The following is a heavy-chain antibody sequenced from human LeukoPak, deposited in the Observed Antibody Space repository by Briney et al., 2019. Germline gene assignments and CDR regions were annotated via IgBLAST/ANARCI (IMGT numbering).Heavy chain of an antibody. CDR3: AKDMYSSSPSWFDP. V-gene: IGHV3-30*02. CDR2: IRYDGSNK. J-gene: IGHJ5*02. D-gene: IGHD6-6*01. Sequence: GGSLRLSCAASGFTFGSDGMHWVRQAPGKGLEWVAFIRYDGSNKYYADSVKGRFTISRDNSKNTLYLQMNSLRAEDTAVYYCAKDMYSSSPSWFDPWGQGTLVTVSS. CDR1: GFTFGSDG.